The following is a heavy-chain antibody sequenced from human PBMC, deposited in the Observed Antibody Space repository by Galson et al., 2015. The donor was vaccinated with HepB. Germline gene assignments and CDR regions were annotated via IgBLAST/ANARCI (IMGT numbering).Heavy chain of an antibody. V-gene: IGHV3-53*01. CDR3: ARVMKQMESIDY. J-gene: IGHJ4*02. D-gene: IGHD6-13*01. CDR1: GFTVSSNY. CDR2: IYSGGST. Sequence: SLRLSCAASGFTVSSNYMSWVRQAPGKGLEWVSLIYSGGSTYYSDSVKSRFTISRDNSKNTRDHQMNIQDCEETAAYYCARVMKQMESIDYWGQGTLVTVSS.